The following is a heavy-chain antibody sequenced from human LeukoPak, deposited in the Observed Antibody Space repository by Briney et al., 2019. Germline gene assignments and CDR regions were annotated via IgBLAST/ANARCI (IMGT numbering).Heavy chain of an antibody. CDR1: GYTFTSYD. CDR3: ARARGSRGYFDY. CDR2: MNPNSGNT. V-gene: IGHV1-8*03. J-gene: IGHJ4*02. Sequence: GASVKVSCKASGYTFTSYDINGVRQATGQGPEWMGWMNPNSGNTGYAQKFQGRVTITRNTSISTAYMELSSLRSEDTAVYYCARARGSRGYFDYWGQGTLVTVSS. D-gene: IGHD3-10*01.